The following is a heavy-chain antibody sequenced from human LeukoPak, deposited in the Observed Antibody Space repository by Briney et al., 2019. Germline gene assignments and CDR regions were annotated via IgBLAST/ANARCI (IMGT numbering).Heavy chain of an antibody. Sequence: RPGGSLSLSCAASGFTFSDYYMSWIRQAPGKGLEWISCAGSSGSPMNYADSVKGRFTISKDNAKNSLYLQMNSLRAEDTAMYYCARTGFDLWSGYYGARYFFDYWGQGTLVTVSS. D-gene: IGHD3-3*01. CDR1: GFTFSDYY. CDR3: ARTGFDLWSGYYGARYFFDY. V-gene: IGHV3-11*01. J-gene: IGHJ4*02. CDR2: AGSSGSPM.